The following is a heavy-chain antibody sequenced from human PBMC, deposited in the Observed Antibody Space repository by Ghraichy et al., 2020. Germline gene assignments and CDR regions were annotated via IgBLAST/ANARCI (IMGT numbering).Heavy chain of an antibody. V-gene: IGHV4-39*01. J-gene: IGHJ4*02. CDR3: ARLRGSGLDY. D-gene: IGHD6-19*01. CDR2: IYYSGST. Sequence: TLSLTCTVSGGSISSSSYYWGWIRQPPGKGLEWIGSIYYSGSTYYNPSLKSRVTISVDTSKNQFSLKLSSVTAADTAVYYCARLRGSGLDYWGQGTLVTVSS. CDR1: GGSISSSSYY.